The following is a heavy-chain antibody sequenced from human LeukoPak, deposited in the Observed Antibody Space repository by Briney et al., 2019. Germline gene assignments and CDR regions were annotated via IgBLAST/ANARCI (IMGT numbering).Heavy chain of an antibody. D-gene: IGHD3-3*01. Sequence: RPSQTLSLTCTVSGGSISSGDYYWSWIRQPPGKGLEWIGYIYYSGSTYYNPSLKSRVTISVDTSKNQFSLKLSSVTAADTAVYYCARVRGRDYDLWSGDYWGQGTLVTVSS. CDR1: GGSISSGDYY. CDR2: IYYSGST. CDR3: ARVRGRDYDLWSGDY. V-gene: IGHV4-30-4*08. J-gene: IGHJ4*02.